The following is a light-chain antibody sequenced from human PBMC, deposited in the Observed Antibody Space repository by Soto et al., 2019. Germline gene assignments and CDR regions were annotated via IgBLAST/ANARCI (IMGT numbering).Light chain of an antibody. CDR3: QSYDSSTVV. J-gene: IGLJ3*02. CDR2: EDN. Sequence: NFMLTQPHSVSESPGKTVTISCTRSSGSIASNYVQWYQQRPGSSPTTVIYEDNQRPSGVPDRFSGSIDSSSNSASLTISGLKTEDEADYYCQSYDSSTVVFGGGTKLTLL. CDR1: SGSIASNY. V-gene: IGLV6-57*01.